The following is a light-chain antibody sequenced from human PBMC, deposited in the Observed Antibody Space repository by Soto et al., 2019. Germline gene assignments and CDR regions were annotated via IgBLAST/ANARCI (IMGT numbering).Light chain of an antibody. CDR2: DAS. V-gene: IGKV3-11*01. CDR1: QSVSIY. CDR3: QQRSNWTQLT. Sequence: EIVLTQSPATLSLSPGERATLSCRASQSVSIYLAWYHQKPGQAPRLLIYDASNRATGIPARFSGSVSGTDFNLAISSLEPEDFAVYYCQQRSNWTQLTFGGGTKVEIK. J-gene: IGKJ4*01.